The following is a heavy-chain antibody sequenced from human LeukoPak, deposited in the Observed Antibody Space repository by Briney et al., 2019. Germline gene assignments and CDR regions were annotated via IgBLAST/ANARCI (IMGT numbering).Heavy chain of an antibody. D-gene: IGHD5-24*01. CDR2: IKQDGSEK. Sequence: PGGSLRLSCVASGSSFNNYRMTWVRQAPGKGLEWVANIKQDGSEKQYVDSVKGRFAISRDNAKKSLYLQINTLRAEDTAVYYCAKSDRWLQRPFDYWGQGTLVTVSS. CDR3: AKSDRWLQRPFDY. V-gene: IGHV3-7*03. J-gene: IGHJ4*02. CDR1: GSSFNNYR.